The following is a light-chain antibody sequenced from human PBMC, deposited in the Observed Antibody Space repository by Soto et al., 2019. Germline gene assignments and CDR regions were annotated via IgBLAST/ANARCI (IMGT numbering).Light chain of an antibody. Sequence: EIMSSQSPSTLSLAPGERATLTCRASQSVSSYLAWYQQKPGQAPRLLIYDASNRATGIPARFSGSGSGTDFTLTISSLEPEDFAVYYCQQRSNWPSITFGQGTRLEIK. CDR1: QSVSSY. V-gene: IGKV3-11*01. J-gene: IGKJ5*01. CDR2: DAS. CDR3: QQRSNWPSIT.